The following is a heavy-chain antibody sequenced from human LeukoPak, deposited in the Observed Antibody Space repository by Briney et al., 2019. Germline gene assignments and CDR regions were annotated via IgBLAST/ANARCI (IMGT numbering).Heavy chain of an antibody. V-gene: IGHV4-4*07. CDR1: GDSISGFH. J-gene: IGHJ4*02. Sequence: SETLSLTCTVSGDSISGFHWDWIRQPAGKGLEWIGRIYTSVSANYNPSLKSRVTMSVDTSKNQFSLKLRSVTAADTAVYYCARDDMVGTYHAFLRYWGQGTLVTVSS. CDR3: ARDDMVGTYHAFLRY. D-gene: IGHD2-21*02. CDR2: IYTSVSA.